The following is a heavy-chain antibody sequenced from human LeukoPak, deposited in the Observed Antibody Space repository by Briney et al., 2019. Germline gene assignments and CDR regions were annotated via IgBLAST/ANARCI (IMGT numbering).Heavy chain of an antibody. CDR2: INEGGNEK. V-gene: IGHV3-7*03. CDR3: ARDQYDTWSRRGNFDS. Sequence: QPGGSLRLSCAASGFTFRNYWMSWVRQVPGKGLEWVVNINEGGNEKNYVDSVKGRFTISRDNTKNSLYLQMNSLRAEDTAVFYCARDQYDTWSRRGNFDSWGQGTLVIVSS. D-gene: IGHD3-3*01. CDR1: GFTFRNYW. J-gene: IGHJ4*02.